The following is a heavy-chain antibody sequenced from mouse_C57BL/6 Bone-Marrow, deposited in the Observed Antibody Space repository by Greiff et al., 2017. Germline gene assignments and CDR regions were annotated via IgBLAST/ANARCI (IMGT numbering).Heavy chain of an antibody. V-gene: IGHV1-63*01. CDR2: IYPGGGYT. J-gene: IGHJ4*01. CDR3: ARWSYYAIDY. Sequence: VQLQQSGAELVRPGTSVKMSCKASGYTFTNYWIGWAKQRPGHGLEWIGDIYPGGGYTNYNEKFKGKATLTADKSSSTSYLQVSSLASEDSAIYYCARWSYYAIDYWGQGTSVTVSS. CDR1: GYTFTNYW.